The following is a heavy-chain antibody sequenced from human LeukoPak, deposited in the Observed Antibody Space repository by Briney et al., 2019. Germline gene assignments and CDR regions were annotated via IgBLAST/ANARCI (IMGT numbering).Heavy chain of an antibody. D-gene: IGHD3-9*01. CDR2: IRSKAYGATT. CDR3: TSLRTYYDILTGFHTFDAFDI. Sequence: GGSLRLSCTASGFTFGDYAMSWARQAPGKGLEWVGFIRSKAYGATTEYAASVKGRFTISRDDSKSIAYLQMNSLKTEDTAVYCCTSLRTYYDILTGFHTFDAFDIWGQGTMVTVSS. J-gene: IGHJ3*02. CDR1: GFTFGDYA. V-gene: IGHV3-49*04.